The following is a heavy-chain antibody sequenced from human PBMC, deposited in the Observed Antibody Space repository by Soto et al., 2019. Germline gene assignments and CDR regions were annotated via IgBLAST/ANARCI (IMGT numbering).Heavy chain of an antibody. CDR2: IYPGDSQT. J-gene: IGHJ5*02. D-gene: IGHD6-19*01. V-gene: IGHV5-51*01. CDR3: GRYYSSGLATWFDP. Sequence: GESLKISCKGSGYSFSIYWIGWVRQMPGKGLEWMGIIYPGDSQTRYSPSFQGRVTISVDKSVSTAYLQWSSLKASDTAMYYCGRYYSSGLATWFDPWGQGTLVTVS. CDR1: GYSFSIYW.